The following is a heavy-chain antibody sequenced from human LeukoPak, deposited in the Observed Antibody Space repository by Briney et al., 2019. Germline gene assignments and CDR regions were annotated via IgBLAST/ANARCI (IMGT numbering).Heavy chain of an antibody. V-gene: IGHV4-34*01. Sequence: SETLSLTCAVYGGSFSGYYWSWIRQPPGKGLEWIGEINHSGSTNYNPSLKSRVTISVDTSKNQFSLKLSSVTAADTAVYYCAGSYCGGDCYFWVPSNTRRYNWFDPCGQGTLVTVSS. CDR2: INHSGST. J-gene: IGHJ5*02. CDR1: GGSFSGYY. CDR3: AGSYCGGDCYFWVPSNTRRYNWFDP. D-gene: IGHD2-21*02.